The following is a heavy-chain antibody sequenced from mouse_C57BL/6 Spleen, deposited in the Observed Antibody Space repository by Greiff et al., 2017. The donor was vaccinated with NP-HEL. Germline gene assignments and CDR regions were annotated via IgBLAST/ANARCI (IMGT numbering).Heavy chain of an antibody. V-gene: IGHV1-15*01. CDR2: IDPETGGT. J-gene: IGHJ2*01. D-gene: IGHD2-4*01. CDR3: TRSPNEYDWAFDY. Sequence: QVQLQQSGAELVRPGASVTLSCKASGYTFTDYEMHWVKQTPVHGLEWIGAIDPETGGTAYNQKFKGKAILTADKSSSTAYMELRSLTSEDSAVYYCTRSPNEYDWAFDYWGQGTTLTVSS. CDR1: GYTFTDYE.